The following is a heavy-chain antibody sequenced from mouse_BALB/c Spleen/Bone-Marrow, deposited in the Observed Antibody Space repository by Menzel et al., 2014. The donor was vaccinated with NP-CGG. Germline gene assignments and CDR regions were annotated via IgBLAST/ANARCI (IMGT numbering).Heavy chain of an antibody. Sequence: QVQLQQSGAELVKPGASVKLSCKASGYTFTSYYMYWVKQRPGQGLEWIGEINPSNGGTNFNEKFKSKATLTVDKSSSPTNMQLSSLTSEDSGVYYCTRSSMISYFGYWGPSTTLPSSS. CDR2: INPSNGGT. D-gene: IGHD2-3*01. J-gene: IGHJ2*01. CDR3: TRSSMISYFGY. CDR1: GYTFTSYY. V-gene: IGHV1S81*02.